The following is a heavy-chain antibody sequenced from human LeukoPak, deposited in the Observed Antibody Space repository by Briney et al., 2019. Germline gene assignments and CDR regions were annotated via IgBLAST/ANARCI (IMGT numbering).Heavy chain of an antibody. Sequence: GESLKISCKGTGYSFTSYWIGWVRQMPGKGLEWMGIIYPGDSDTRYSPSFQGQVTISADKSISTAYLQWSSLKDSATALYYCARTGRDGYNLNWFDPWGQGTLVTVSS. CDR1: GYSFTSYW. V-gene: IGHV5-51*01. CDR2: IYPGDSDT. D-gene: IGHD5-24*01. CDR3: ARTGRDGYNLNWFDP. J-gene: IGHJ5*02.